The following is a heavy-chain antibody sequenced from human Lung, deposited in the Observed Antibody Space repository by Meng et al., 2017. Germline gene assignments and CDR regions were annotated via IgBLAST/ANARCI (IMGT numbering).Heavy chain of an antibody. V-gene: IGHV3-23*01. CDR3: AKEAAMAS. J-gene: IGHJ5*02. Sequence: LLEYVEVLVHPGGSLRLSCAASGFPCTAFSMTWVRQAPGKGLEWVSTISSTGDSTFYPDSVKGRFIVSRDNSKNTLYLQMNSLRAEDTAIYYCAKEAAMASWGQGTLVTVSS. D-gene: IGHD5-18*01. CDR2: ISSTGDST. CDR1: GFPCTAFS.